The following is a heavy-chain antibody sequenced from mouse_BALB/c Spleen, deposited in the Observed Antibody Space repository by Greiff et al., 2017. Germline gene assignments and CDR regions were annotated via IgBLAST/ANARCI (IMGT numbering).Heavy chain of an antibody. D-gene: IGHD3-2*01. V-gene: IGHV14-3*02. CDR3: ARDRDHDD. CDR2: IDPANGNT. CDR1: GFNIKDTY. Sequence: VQLKESGAELVKPGASVKLSCTASGFNIKDTYMHWVKQRPEQGLEWIGRIDPANGNTKYDPKFQGKATITADTSSNTAYLQLSSLTSEDTAVYYCARDRDHDDWGQGTSVTVSS. J-gene: IGHJ4*01.